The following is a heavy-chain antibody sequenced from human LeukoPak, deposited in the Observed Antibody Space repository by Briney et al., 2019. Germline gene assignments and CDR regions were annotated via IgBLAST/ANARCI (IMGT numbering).Heavy chain of an antibody. V-gene: IGHV1-18*01. CDR2: ISAYNGNT. CDR1: GYTFTSYG. Sequence: GASVKVSCKASGYTFTSYGISWVRQAPGQGLEWMGWISAYNGNTNYAQKLQGRVTMTTDTSTSTAYMELSSLRSEDTAVYYCAAAPYPYGHRYSSSPPGYWGQGTLVTVSS. CDR3: AAAPYPYGHRYSSSPPGY. D-gene: IGHD6-13*01. J-gene: IGHJ4*02.